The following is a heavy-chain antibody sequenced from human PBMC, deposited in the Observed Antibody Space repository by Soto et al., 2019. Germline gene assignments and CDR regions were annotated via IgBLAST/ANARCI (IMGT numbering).Heavy chain of an antibody. CDR1: AGSISRSTFY. D-gene: IGHD3-22*01. CDR2: VHYTGST. V-gene: IGHV4-39*01. Sequence: QLQLQESGPGLVKPSETLSLTCTVSAGSISRSTFYWGWIRQPPGKGLEWIGSVHYTGSTYYNPSLKSRVTMSVDSSKNHHSLKVSSVTDADTAVYYCARHLYSGESSGYYGYWGQGALFTVSS. J-gene: IGHJ4*02. CDR3: ARHLYSGESSGYYGY.